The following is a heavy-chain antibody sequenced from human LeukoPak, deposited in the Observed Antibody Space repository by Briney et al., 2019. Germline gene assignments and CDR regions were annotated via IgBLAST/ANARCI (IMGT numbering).Heavy chain of an antibody. CDR3: ARAPRWLTPDCTSTSCYENYFDP. D-gene: IGHD2-2*01. CDR1: GYSISSGYQ. J-gene: IGHJ5*02. V-gene: IGHV4-38-2*02. CDR2: IFHSGSA. Sequence: PSETLFLTCSVSGYSISSGYQWAWIRQSPGKGLEWIGSIFHSGSAHYNPSLKSRVTISVDTSRNQFSLKLNSVSATDTAVYYCARAPRWLTPDCTSTSCYENYFDPWGQGTLVTVSS.